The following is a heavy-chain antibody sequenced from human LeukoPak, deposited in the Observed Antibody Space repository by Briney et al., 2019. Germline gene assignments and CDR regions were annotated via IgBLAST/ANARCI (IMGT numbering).Heavy chain of an antibody. D-gene: IGHD3-9*01. J-gene: IGHJ6*03. V-gene: IGHV3-48*01. CDR3: AKGSKALVFTRDHYMDV. CDR1: GFTFSTYS. CDR2: ISRSGSSTI. Sequence: GGSLRLSCAASGFTFSTYSMHWVRQAPGKGLEWVSYISRSGSSTIYYADSVKGRFTISRDNSKNTLYLQMNSLRAEDTAVYYCAKGSKALVFTRDHYMDVWGKGTTVTISS.